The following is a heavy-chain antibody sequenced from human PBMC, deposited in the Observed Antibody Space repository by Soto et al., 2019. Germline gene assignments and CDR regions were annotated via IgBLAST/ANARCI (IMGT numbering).Heavy chain of an antibody. D-gene: IGHD6-19*01. Sequence: ASVKVSCKASGYTFTSYAMHWLRQAPGQRLEWMGWINAGNGNTKYSQKFQGRVTITRDTSASTAYMELSSLRSEDTAVYYCARELNGIAVAGMIDYWGQGTLVTVSS. CDR1: GYTFTSYA. J-gene: IGHJ4*02. CDR2: INAGNGNT. V-gene: IGHV1-3*01. CDR3: ARELNGIAVAGMIDY.